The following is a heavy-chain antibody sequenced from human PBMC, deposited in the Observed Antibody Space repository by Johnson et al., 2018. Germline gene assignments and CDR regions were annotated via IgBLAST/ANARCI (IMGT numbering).Heavy chain of an antibody. D-gene: IGHD6-19*01. J-gene: IGHJ6*03. V-gene: IGHV3-49*05. CDR3: ARDNRAVAVIYYYYYMDV. CDR1: GFTFGDYA. Sequence: EVQLVESGGGLVKPGRSLRLSCTASGFTFGDYAMSWFRQAPGKGLEWVGFIRSKAYGGTTEYAASVKGRFTISRDDSKNSLYLQMNSLKTEDTAVYYCARDNRAVAVIYYYYYMDVWGKGTTVTGAS. CDR2: IRSKAYGGTT.